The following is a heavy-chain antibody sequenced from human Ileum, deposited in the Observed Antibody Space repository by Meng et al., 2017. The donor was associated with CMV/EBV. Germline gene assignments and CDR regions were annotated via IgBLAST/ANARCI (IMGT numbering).Heavy chain of an antibody. CDR3: ATDWDLNY. J-gene: IGHJ4*02. D-gene: IGHD3-9*01. Sequence: QVQLQESGPGLVKTSQTLLLTCAISGDSVSSTTVTWNWIRQSPSRGLEWLGRTYYRSKWFNDYALSVRGRITINPDISKNQLSLQLNSVTPEDTAVYYCATDWDLNYWGQGILVTVSS. V-gene: IGHV6-1*01. CDR2: TYYRSKWFN. CDR1: GDSVSSTTVT.